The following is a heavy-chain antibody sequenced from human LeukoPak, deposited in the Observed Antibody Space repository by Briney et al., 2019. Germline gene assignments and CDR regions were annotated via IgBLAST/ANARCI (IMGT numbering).Heavy chain of an antibody. D-gene: IGHD4-17*01. CDR3: AKGRSPIDY. CDR1: GFTFSTSA. V-gene: IGHV3-23*01. CDR2: ISGRAGGT. J-gene: IGHJ4*02. Sequence: GGSLRLSCAASGFTFSTSAMTWVRQAPGKGLECVSDISGRAGGTNYADSVKGRFTIARDNTKSMLYFQMDSLRADDTALYYCAKGRSPIDYWGQGTLVTVSS.